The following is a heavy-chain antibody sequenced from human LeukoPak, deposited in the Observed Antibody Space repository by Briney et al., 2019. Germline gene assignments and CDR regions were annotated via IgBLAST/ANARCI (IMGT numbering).Heavy chain of an antibody. J-gene: IGHJ4*02. V-gene: IGHV3-15*01. Sequence: PGGSLRLSCAASGFTFSNAWMSWVRQAPGKGLEWVGRIKSKTDGRTTDYAAPVKGRFTISRDDSKNTLYLQMNSLKTEDTAVYYCTTEDTAMVYGFFDYWGQGTLVTVSS. D-gene: IGHD5-18*01. CDR3: TTEDTAMVYGFFDY. CDR2: IKSKTDGRTT. CDR1: GFTFSNAW.